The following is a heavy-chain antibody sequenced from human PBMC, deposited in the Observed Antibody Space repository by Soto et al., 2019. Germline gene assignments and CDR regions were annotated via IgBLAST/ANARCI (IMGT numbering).Heavy chain of an antibody. CDR1: GFTFGSYW. CDR3: ARGRPYGMDV. J-gene: IGHJ6*02. V-gene: IGHV3-74*01. CDR2: IDSDGSST. Sequence: EVQLVESGGGLVQPGGSLTVSCAASGFTFGSYWMNWVRQAPGKGLVWVSRIDSDGSSTTYADSVKGRFTTSRDNAKNTLYLQMSSLRGEDTAVYYCARGRPYGMDVWGQGTTVTVSS.